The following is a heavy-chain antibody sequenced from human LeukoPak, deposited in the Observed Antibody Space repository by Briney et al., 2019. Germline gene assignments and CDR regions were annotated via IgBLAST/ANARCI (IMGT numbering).Heavy chain of an antibody. CDR1: GASISSYF. CDR3: TRDRSALDT. J-gene: IGHJ3*02. Sequence: PSETLSLTCTVSGASISSYFWTWLRQSPGKGLEWLGYISNIGSTNYNPSLKSRVTIPGDTSKNQFSLKLTSVTAADTAVYYCTRDRSALDTWGQGTMVTVSS. V-gene: IGHV4-59*01. CDR2: ISNIGST.